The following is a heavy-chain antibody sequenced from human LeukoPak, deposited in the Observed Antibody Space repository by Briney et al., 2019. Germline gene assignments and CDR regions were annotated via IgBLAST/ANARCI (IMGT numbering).Heavy chain of an antibody. J-gene: IGHJ4*02. D-gene: IGHD5-24*01. V-gene: IGHV3-48*01. Sequence: GGSLRLSCAASGFTFSSYSMNWVRQAPGKGLEWVSYISSSSSTIYYADSVKGRFTISRDNAENSLFLQMNSLRAEDTAVYYCAREADDGVYYFDYWGQGTLVTVSS. CDR3: AREADDGVYYFDY. CDR1: GFTFSSYS. CDR2: ISSSSSTI.